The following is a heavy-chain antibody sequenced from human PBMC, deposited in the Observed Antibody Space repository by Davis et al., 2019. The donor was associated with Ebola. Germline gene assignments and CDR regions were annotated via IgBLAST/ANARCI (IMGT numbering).Heavy chain of an antibody. J-gene: IGHJ4*02. D-gene: IGHD6-13*01. V-gene: IGHV3-48*01. CDR2: ISSSSSTI. Sequence: GESLKISCAASGFTFSSYSMNWVRQAPGKGLEWVSYISSSSSTIYYADSVKGRFTISRDNPKNTLYLQMNSLRAEDTAVYYCAKDRSSWYSPNYFDYWGQGTLVTVSS. CDR3: AKDRSSWYSPNYFDY. CDR1: GFTFSSYS.